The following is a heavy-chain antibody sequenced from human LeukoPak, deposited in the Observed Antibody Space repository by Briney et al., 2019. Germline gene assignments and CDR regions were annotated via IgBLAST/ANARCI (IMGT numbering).Heavy chain of an antibody. CDR1: GFTFSTYV. CDR3: ARFSPPPT. V-gene: IGHV3-74*01. J-gene: IGHJ4*02. Sequence: PGGSLRLSCSVSGFTFSTYVMHWVRQAPGKGLVWVSRISSDGTITNYADSVKGRFTISRDNAKNTLYLQMNSLRVEDTAVYYCARFSPPPTWGQGTLVTVSS. CDR2: ISSDGTIT.